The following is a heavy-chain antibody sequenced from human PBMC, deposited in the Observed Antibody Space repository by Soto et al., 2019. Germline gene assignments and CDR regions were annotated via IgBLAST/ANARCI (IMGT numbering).Heavy chain of an antibody. CDR2: ISAYNGNT. J-gene: IGHJ5*02. V-gene: IGHV1-18*01. Sequence: QVQLVQSGAEVKKPGASVKVSCKASGYTFTSYGISWVRQAPGQGLEWMGWISAYNGNTNYAQKLQGRVTMTTDTSTSTAYMELRSLRSDDTAVYYCASSTSSPRTGTSHLNWFDPWGQGTLVTVSS. CDR3: ASSTSSPRTGTSHLNWFDP. D-gene: IGHD1-7*01. CDR1: GYTFTSYG.